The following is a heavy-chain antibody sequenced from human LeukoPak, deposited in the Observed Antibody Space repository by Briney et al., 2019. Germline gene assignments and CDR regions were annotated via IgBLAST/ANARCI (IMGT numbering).Heavy chain of an antibody. D-gene: IGHD2-2*01. CDR2: TSYNGNT. CDR1: GYTFSNYG. CDR3: ARLPTIVAPAWTHQPFDP. Sequence: GASVKVSCKASGYTFSNYGISWVRQGPGLGLEWMGWTSYNGNTNYAQKFQDRVTMTTDTSTSTAYMDLRSLTFDDTAVYYCARLPTIVAPAWTHQPFDPWGQGTLVIVSS. V-gene: IGHV1-18*04. J-gene: IGHJ5*02.